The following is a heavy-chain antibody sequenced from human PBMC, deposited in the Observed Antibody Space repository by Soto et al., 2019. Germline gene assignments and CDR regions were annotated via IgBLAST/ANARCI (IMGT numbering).Heavy chain of an antibody. CDR2: IIPIFGTA. D-gene: IGHD1-1*01. Sequence: SVKVSCKASGGTFSSYAISWVRQAPGQGLEWMGGIIPIFGTANYAQKFQGRVTITADESTSTAYMELSSLRSEDTAVYYCARDPGNDARPYYYYGMDVWGQGTTVTVS. CDR3: ARDPGNDARPYYYYGMDV. CDR1: GGTFSSYA. J-gene: IGHJ6*02. V-gene: IGHV1-69*13.